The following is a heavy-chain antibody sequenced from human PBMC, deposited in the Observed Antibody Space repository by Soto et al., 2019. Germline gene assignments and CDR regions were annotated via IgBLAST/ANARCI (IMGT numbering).Heavy chain of an antibody. D-gene: IGHD3-3*01. J-gene: IGHJ6*02. CDR2: IYHSGST. CDR1: GYSISGGYY. Sequence: SETLSLTCAVSGYSISGGYYWGWIRQPPGKGLEWIGSIYHSGSTYYNPSLKSRVTISVDTSKNQFSLKLSSVTAADTAVYYCARDSERGFKGGYYRDYYYYGMDVWGQGTTVTVS. CDR3: ARDSERGFKGGYYRDYYYYGMDV. V-gene: IGHV4-38-2*02.